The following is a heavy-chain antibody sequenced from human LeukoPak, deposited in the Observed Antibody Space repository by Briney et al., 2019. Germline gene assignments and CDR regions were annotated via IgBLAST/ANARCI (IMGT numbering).Heavy chain of an antibody. J-gene: IGHJ4*02. V-gene: IGHV3-23*01. CDR3: AKRDGYNGVVDY. Sequence: PGGSLRLSCAASGFTISSYSMSWVRQAPGKGLEWVSVISGSGDSAYYADSVKGRFTISRDNSKNTLYLQMNSLRAEDTAVYFCAKRDGYNGVVDYWGQGTLVTVSS. CDR2: ISGSGDSA. CDR1: GFTISSYS. D-gene: IGHD5-24*01.